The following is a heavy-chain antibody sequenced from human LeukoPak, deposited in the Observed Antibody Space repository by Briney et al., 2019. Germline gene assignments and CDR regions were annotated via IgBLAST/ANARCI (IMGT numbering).Heavy chain of an antibody. D-gene: IGHD6-6*01. V-gene: IGHV1-2*02. CDR3: ARGGVHSSPSADY. Sequence: ASVKVSCKASGDTFNSFFIHWVRRAPGQGLEWMGWINPNSGGVNYAQTFQGRVALTRDTSATTVYMELTSLTSDDTAVYYCARGGVHSSPSADYWGLGTLVTVSS. CDR2: INPNSGGV. CDR1: GDTFNSFF. J-gene: IGHJ4*02.